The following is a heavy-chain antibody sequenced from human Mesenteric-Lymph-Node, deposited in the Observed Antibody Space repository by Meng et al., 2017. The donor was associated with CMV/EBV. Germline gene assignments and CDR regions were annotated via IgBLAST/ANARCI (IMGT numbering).Heavy chain of an antibody. V-gene: IGHV3-23*01. CDR1: GFTFSNYA. D-gene: IGHD6-6*01. CDR3: AASSSSAYYYAMDV. J-gene: IGHJ6*02. CDR2: ISGSGGST. Sequence: GESLKISCVVSGFTFSNYAMSWVRQAPGKGLEWVSAISGSGGSTHYADSVKGRFTISRDNSKNTLYLQMNSLRAEDTAVYYCAASSSSAYYYAMDVWGQGTTVTVS.